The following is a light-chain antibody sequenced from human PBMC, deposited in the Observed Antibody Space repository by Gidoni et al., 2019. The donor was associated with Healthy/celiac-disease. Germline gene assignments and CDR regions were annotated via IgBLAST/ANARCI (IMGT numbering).Light chain of an antibody. J-gene: IGLJ2*01. V-gene: IGLV2-14*01. Sequence: QSALTHPASVSGSPGQANNIPCTRASSEVGGYNYVSWYQQHPGNAPKLMIYDVRNRPSGVSNRCSCSKSGNTASLTISGLQAEDEADYYCSSYTSSSTVVFGGGTKLTVL. CDR3: SSYTSSSTVV. CDR2: DVR. CDR1: SSEVGGYNY.